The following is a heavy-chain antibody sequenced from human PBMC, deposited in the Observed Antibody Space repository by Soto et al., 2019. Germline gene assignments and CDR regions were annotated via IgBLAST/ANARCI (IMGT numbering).Heavy chain of an antibody. CDR3: ARDRSDSSRADSFDI. Sequence: EVQLVESVGGLIQPGGSLRLSCAGSGFSVSNTYMSWVRQAPGKGLVWISVIYRGRATYYADSVKGRFTISRDDSRNTLYLQLTTRTTEDTAVYFSARDRSDSSRADSFDIWGHGTMVTVSS. J-gene: IGHJ3*02. CDR1: GFSVSNTY. V-gene: IGHV3-53*01. D-gene: IGHD6-25*01. CDR2: IYRGRAT.